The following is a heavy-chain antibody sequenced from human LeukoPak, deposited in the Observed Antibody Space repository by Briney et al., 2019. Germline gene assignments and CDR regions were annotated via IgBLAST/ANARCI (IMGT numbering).Heavy chain of an antibody. V-gene: IGHV1-46*03. CDR2: INPSGGST. CDR3: ASPLVATISPFGY. CDR1: GYTFTSYY. Sequence: GASVKVSCKASGYTFTSYYMHWVRQAPGQGLEWMGIINPSGGSTSYAQKLQGRVTMTRDTSTSTVYMELSSLRSEDTAVYYCASPLVATISPFGYWGQGTLVTVSS. D-gene: IGHD5-12*01. J-gene: IGHJ4*02.